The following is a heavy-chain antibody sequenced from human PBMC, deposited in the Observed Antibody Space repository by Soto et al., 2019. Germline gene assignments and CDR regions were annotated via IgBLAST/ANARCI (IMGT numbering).Heavy chain of an antibody. J-gene: IGHJ4*02. CDR1: GFSFSNYG. CDR2: ISYDGSSK. D-gene: IGHD2-8*01. Sequence: VQLVESGGGVVQPGRSLRLSCAASGFSFSNYGMHWVRQAPGKGLEWVAVISYDGSSKYHADSVKGRFTISRDNSKNTLHLQMNSLSAEDTAVYYCSKDRRGGRAVLDSWGQGTPVTVSS. V-gene: IGHV3-30*18. CDR3: SKDRRGGRAVLDS.